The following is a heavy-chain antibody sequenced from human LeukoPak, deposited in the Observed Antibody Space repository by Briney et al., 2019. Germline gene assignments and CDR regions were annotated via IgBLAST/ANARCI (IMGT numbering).Heavy chain of an antibody. V-gene: IGHV3-73*01. CDR3: TRQGGAEAGEIDY. J-gene: IGHJ4*02. CDR2: IRSKANSYAT. Sequence: GGSLRLSCAASGFTFSGSAMHWVRQASGKGLEWVGRIRSKANSYATTYAASVRGRFTISRGDSKNTAYLQMNSLKTEDTAVYYCTRQGGAEAGEIDYWGQGTLVTVSS. D-gene: IGHD6-13*01. CDR1: GFTFSGSA.